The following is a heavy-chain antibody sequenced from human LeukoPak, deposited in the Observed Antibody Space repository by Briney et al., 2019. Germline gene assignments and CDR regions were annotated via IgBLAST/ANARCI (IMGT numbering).Heavy chain of an antibody. J-gene: IGHJ6*03. D-gene: IGHD2-8*01. CDR2: INPKSGGT. CDR3: ARVAVMGNFRMDV. Sequence: GASVKVSCKASGYTFSDFYIHWVRQAPGQGLEWMGWINPKSGGTKYAQKFQGRVTMTRDTSISIVYMDLTTLRSDDTAVYHCARVAVMGNFRMDVWGKGTTVTVSS. V-gene: IGHV1-2*02. CDR1: GYTFSDFY.